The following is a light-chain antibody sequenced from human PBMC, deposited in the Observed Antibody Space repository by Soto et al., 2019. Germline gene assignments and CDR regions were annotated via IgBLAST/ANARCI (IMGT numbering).Light chain of an antibody. CDR3: CSYSTSNTFV. V-gene: IGLV2-14*01. CDR2: HVT. CDR1: SSDVDAYNY. J-gene: IGLJ1*01. Sequence: QSVLTQPASVSGSLGQSITISCSGTSSDVDAYNYVSWYQQYPGKAPKLMIYHVTDRPSGVSNRFSGSKSGNTASLTISGLQAEDEADYYCCSYSTSNTFVFGTGTKVSVL.